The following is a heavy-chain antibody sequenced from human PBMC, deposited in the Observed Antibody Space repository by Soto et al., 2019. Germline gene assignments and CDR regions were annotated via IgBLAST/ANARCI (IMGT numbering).Heavy chain of an antibody. D-gene: IGHD3-9*01. CDR2: IWYDGSNK. CDR3: ARDNTDILTGYYLAPGDY. J-gene: IGHJ4*02. Sequence: PGGSLRLSCAASGFTFSSYGMHWVRQAPGKGLEWVAVIWYDGSNKYYADSVKGRFTISRDNSKNTLYLQMNSLRAEDTAVYYCARDNTDILTGYYLAPGDYWGQGTLVTVSS. V-gene: IGHV3-33*01. CDR1: GFTFSSYG.